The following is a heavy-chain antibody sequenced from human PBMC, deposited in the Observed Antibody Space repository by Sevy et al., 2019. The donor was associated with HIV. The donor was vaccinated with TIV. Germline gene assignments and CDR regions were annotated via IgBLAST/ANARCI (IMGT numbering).Heavy chain of an antibody. CDR2: IYYSGRT. V-gene: IGHV4-28*01. D-gene: IGHD3-22*01. CDR3: ARNRVRSSGRRLEAFDI. CDR1: GYSISSSNW. Sequence: SETLSLTCAVSGYSISSSNWWGWIRQPPGKGLEWIGYIYYSGRTYHNPSLKSRVSMSVDTSKNQFSLKLSSVAAVDTAVYYCARNRVRSSGRRLEAFDIWGQGTMVTVSS. J-gene: IGHJ3*02.